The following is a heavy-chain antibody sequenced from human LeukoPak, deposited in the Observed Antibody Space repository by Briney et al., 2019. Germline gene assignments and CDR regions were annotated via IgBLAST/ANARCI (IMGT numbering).Heavy chain of an antibody. V-gene: IGHV3-48*03. J-gene: IGHJ3*02. CDR2: ISTSGTTI. CDR3: AREALDYDTFDM. D-gene: IGHD1-1*01. CDR1: HFILRDYE. Sequence: GGSLRLSCEASHFILRDYEMNWVRNAPGKGLEWVSYISTSGTTIYYADSVKSLFTNSRDDARNSLYLQMNSLRAEDTAVYYCAREALDYDTFDMWGQGTMVTVSS.